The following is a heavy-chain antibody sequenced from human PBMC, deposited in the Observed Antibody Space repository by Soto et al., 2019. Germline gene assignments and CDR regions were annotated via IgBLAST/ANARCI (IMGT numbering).Heavy chain of an antibody. V-gene: IGHV3-30-3*01. CDR2: ISYDGSNK. J-gene: IGHJ3*02. D-gene: IGHD4-17*01. CDR1: GFTFSSYA. CDR3: ARVSGDYGDYEDAFDI. Sequence: QVQLVESGGGVVQPGRSLRLSCAASGFTFSSYAMHWVRQAPGKGLEWVAVISYDGSNKYYADSVKGRFTISRDNSKNTLYLQMNSLRAEDTAVYYCARVSGDYGDYEDAFDIWGQGTMVTVSS.